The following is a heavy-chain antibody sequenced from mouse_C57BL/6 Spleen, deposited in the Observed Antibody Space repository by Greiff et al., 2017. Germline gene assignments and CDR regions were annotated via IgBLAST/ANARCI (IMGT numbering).Heavy chain of an antibody. CDR2: IDPESGGT. CDR1: GYTFTDYE. J-gene: IGHJ1*03. D-gene: IGHD1-1*01. CDR3: TRGDGSSYWYFDV. V-gene: IGHV1-15*01. Sequence: VQLQESGAELVRPGASVTLSCKASGYTFTDYEMHWVKQTPVHGLEWIGAIDPESGGTASNQKFKGKAILTADKSSSPAYMVLRILTSEDSAVYYCTRGDGSSYWYFDVWGTGTTVTVSS.